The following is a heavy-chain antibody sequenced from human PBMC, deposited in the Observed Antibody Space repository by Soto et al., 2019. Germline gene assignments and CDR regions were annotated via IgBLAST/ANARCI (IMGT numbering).Heavy chain of an antibody. CDR2: ISWNSGSI. V-gene: IGHV3-9*01. Sequence: EVQLVESGGGLVQPGRSLRLSCAASGFTFDDYAMHWVRQAPGKGLEWVSGISWNSGSIGYADSVKGRFTISRDNAKNSLYLQMNSLRAEDTALYYCAKEFDRGTDWGQGTLVTVSS. D-gene: IGHD3-9*01. J-gene: IGHJ4*02. CDR3: AKEFDRGTD. CDR1: GFTFDDYA.